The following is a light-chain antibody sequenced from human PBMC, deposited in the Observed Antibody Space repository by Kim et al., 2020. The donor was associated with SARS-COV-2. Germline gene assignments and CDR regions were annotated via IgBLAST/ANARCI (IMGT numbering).Light chain of an antibody. CDR3: ISYTSSSGLMV. V-gene: IGLV2-14*01. J-gene: IGLJ3*02. CDR1: SSDIDDYNY. CDR2: EVT. Sequence: QSALTQPASVSGSPGQSITISCTGTSSDIDDYNYVSWYQQHPGKAPKLMIYEVTKRPSGVSYRFSGSKSGNTASLTISGLQAEDEADYYCISYTSSSGLMVFGGGTQLTVL.